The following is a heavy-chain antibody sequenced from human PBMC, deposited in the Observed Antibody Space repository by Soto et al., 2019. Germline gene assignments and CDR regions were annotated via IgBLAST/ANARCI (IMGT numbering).Heavy chain of an antibody. D-gene: IGHD2-15*01. J-gene: IGHJ6*02. CDR2: IFYRGNT. V-gene: IGHV4-59*03. Sequence: SETLSLTCTVSGGSFSGYYWSWIRQPPGKGLEWIGYIFYRGNTLYNPSLQSRVTISVDTSKNQFSLRLSSVTAEDTAVYYCTTHALIPKLQYGMDVWGPGSSVTVSS. CDR3: TTHALIPKLQYGMDV. CDR1: GGSFSGYY.